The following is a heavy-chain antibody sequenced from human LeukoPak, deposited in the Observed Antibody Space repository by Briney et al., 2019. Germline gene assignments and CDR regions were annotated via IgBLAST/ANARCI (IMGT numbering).Heavy chain of an antibody. J-gene: IGHJ4*02. Sequence: ASVKVSCKASGYTFTSYGISWVRQAPGQGLEWMGWISAYNGNTNYAQKLQGRATMTTDTSTSTAYMELRSLRSDDTAVYYCARGTVKEDYYDSSGYCEVWGQGTLVTVSS. D-gene: IGHD3-22*01. CDR3: ARGTVKEDYYDSSGYCEV. CDR2: ISAYNGNT. CDR1: GYTFTSYG. V-gene: IGHV1-18*01.